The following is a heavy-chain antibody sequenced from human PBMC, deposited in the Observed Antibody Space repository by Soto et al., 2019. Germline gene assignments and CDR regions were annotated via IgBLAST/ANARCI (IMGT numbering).Heavy chain of an antibody. Sequence: ASVKVSCKASGGTFSSYAISWVRQAPGQGLEWMGGIIPILGIANYAQKFQGRVTITADKSTSTAYMELSSLRSEDTGVYYCASWADCSGGSCYYFDYWGQGTLGTVSS. CDR3: ASWADCSGGSCYYFDY. CDR1: GGTFSSYA. V-gene: IGHV1-69*10. CDR2: IIPILGIA. D-gene: IGHD2-15*01. J-gene: IGHJ4*02.